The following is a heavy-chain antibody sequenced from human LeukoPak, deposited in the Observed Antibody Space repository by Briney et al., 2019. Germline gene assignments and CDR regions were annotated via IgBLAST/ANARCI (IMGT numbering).Heavy chain of an antibody. V-gene: IGHV1-2*02. Sequence: ASVKVSCKASGYTFTGYYMRWVRQAPGQGLEWMGWINPNSGGTNYAQKFQGRVTMTRDTSISTAYMELSRLRSDDTAVYYCARSDIVVVVAAKLGAFDIWGQGTMVTVSS. CDR1: GYTFTGYY. CDR3: ARSDIVVVVAAKLGAFDI. J-gene: IGHJ3*02. D-gene: IGHD2-15*01. CDR2: INPNSGGT.